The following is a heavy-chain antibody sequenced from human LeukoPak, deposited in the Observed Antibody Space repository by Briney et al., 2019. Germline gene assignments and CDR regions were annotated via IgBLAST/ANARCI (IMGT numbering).Heavy chain of an antibody. CDR3: ARYDSVSFGAFDL. CDR2: INPKSGDT. Sequence: ASVKVSCKASGYIYYFHWVRQAPGQGLEWMGWINPKSGDTNYAQKFQGRVTMTRDTSINTAYMELNRLRSDDTAVYYCARYDSVSFGAFDLWGQGTMVTVS. CDR1: GYIYY. V-gene: IGHV1-2*02. D-gene: IGHD3-3*01. J-gene: IGHJ3*01.